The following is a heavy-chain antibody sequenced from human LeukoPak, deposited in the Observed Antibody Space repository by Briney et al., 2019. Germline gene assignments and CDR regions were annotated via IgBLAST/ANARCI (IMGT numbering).Heavy chain of an antibody. V-gene: IGHV1-18*01. Sequence: PLASVKVSCKASGGTFSSYAISWVRQAPGQGLEWMGRISAYNGNTNYAQKLQGRVTMTTDTSTSTAYMELRSLRSDDTAVYYCARARNIVGPTTSFDYWGQGTLVTVSS. CDR2: ISAYNGNT. CDR3: ARARNIVGPTTSFDY. CDR1: GGTFSSYA. J-gene: IGHJ4*02. D-gene: IGHD1-26*01.